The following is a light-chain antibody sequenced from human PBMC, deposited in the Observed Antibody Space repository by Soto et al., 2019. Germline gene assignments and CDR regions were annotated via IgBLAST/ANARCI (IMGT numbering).Light chain of an antibody. CDR1: SSDVGGYNY. CDR2: EVS. J-gene: IGLJ1*01. CDR3: SSYAGSNILHV. Sequence: QSALTQPPSASGSPGQSVTISCTGTSSDVGGYNYVSWYQQHPGKAPKLMIYEVSKRPSGVPDRFSGSKSGNTASLTVSGLQAEDEADYYCSSYAGSNILHVFGTGTKVTVL. V-gene: IGLV2-8*01.